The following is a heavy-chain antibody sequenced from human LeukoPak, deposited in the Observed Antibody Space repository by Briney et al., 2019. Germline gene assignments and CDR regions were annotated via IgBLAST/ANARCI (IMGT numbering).Heavy chain of an antibody. V-gene: IGHV4-38-2*01. CDR3: VYYYGSGSVEY. Sequence: SETLSLTCAVSGYSISSGYYWGRVRRPPGKGLEWIASIYHSGSTYYNPSLKSRVTISVDTSKNQFSLKLSSVTAADTAVYYCVYYYGSGSVEYWGQGTLVTVSS. CDR1: GYSISSGYY. CDR2: IYHSGST. J-gene: IGHJ4*02. D-gene: IGHD3-10*01.